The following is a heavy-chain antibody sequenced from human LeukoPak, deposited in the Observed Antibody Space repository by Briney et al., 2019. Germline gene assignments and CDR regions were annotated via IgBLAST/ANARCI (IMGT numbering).Heavy chain of an antibody. D-gene: IGHD2-2*01. CDR1: GFTFRSYA. CDR2: INGRGYDS. J-gene: IGHJ4*02. Sequence: QPGGSLRLSCAASGFTFRSYAMNWVRQAPGKGLEWVSTINGRGYDSFHADSVKGRFTISRDTSKNTLYLHMSSLTAADTAFYFCVRMHGPERRHYFDYWSQGTLLIVSS. V-gene: IGHV3-23*01. CDR3: VRMHGPERRHYFDY.